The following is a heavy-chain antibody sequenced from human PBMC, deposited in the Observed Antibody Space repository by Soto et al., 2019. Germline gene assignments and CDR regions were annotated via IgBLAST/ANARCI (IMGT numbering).Heavy chain of an antibody. CDR2: ISYDGNNK. J-gene: IGHJ4*02. V-gene: IGHV3-30*18. CDR1: GFTFSSYG. CDR3: AKALGELSPESFDY. D-gene: IGHD3-16*02. Sequence: QVQLVESGGGVVQPGESLRLSCAASGFTFSSYGMHWVRQAQGKGLEWVTFISYDGNNKYYADAVKGRVTVSRDNSKNTQYLQMNSLRAEDTAVYFCAKALGELSPESFDYWGREPWSPSPQ.